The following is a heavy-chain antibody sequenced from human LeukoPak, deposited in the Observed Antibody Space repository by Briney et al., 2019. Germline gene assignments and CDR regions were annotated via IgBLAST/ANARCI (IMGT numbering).Heavy chain of an antibody. CDR1: GGSISSYY. J-gene: IGHJ4*02. CDR3: ARVQYGSGSYYFDY. Sequence: SETLSLTCTVSGGSISSYYWSWIRQPPGKGLEWIGYIYYNGSTNYNPSLKSRVTISVDTSKNQFSLKLSSVTAADTAVYYCARVQYGSGSYYFDYWGQGTLVTVSS. V-gene: IGHV4-59*01. CDR2: IYYNGST. D-gene: IGHD3-10*01.